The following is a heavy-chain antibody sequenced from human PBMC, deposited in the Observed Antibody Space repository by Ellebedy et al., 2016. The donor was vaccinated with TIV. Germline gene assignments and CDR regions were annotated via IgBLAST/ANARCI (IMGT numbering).Heavy chain of an antibody. CDR2: IKQDGIVK. D-gene: IGHD4-17*01. Sequence: GESLKISCATSGFTFNSYWMSWVRQAPGKGLEWVANIKQDGIVKIYADSVRGRFTISRDNAKNSLYLHLNSLRAEDTAMYYCATDGSYGDYLSPTHAFVIWGQGTMVTVSS. V-gene: IGHV3-7*01. CDR3: ATDGSYGDYLSPTHAFVI. CDR1: GFTFNSYW. J-gene: IGHJ3*02.